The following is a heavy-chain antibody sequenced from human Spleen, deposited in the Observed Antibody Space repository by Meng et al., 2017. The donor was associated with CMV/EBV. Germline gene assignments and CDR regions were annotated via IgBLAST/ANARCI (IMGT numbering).Heavy chain of an antibody. V-gene: IGHV3-21*06. D-gene: IGHD3-10*01. J-gene: IGHJ4*02. CDR2: ITYTSSVI. Sequence: GESLKISCTASGFSLNNYAMVWVRQTPGKGLEWVAFITYTSSVIYDADSVRGRFTISRDNAKNVLYLQMNNLRPEDTALYYRARNPDRGHDGLERSLDFWGQGTLVTVSS. CDR1: GFSLNNYA. CDR3: ARNPDRGHDGLERSLDF.